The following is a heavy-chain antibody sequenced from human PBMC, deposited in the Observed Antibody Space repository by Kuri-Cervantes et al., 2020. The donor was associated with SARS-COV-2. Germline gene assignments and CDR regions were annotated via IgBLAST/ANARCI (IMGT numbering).Heavy chain of an antibody. CDR1: GFTFSSYA. CDR3: AKVGTSIAVSGRFDY. D-gene: IGHD6-19*01. J-gene: IGHJ4*02. Sequence: GESLKISCAASGFTFSSYAMSWVRQAPGKGLEWVSVISASGASTYYADSVKGRFTISRDNSKNTPYLQMNSLRAEDTAVYYRAKVGTSIAVSGRFDYWGQGALVTVSS. V-gene: IGHV3-23*01. CDR2: ISASGAST.